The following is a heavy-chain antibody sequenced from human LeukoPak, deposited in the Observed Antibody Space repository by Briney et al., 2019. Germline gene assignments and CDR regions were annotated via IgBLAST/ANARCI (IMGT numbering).Heavy chain of an antibody. CDR1: GGSFSGYY. V-gene: IGHV4-34*01. CDR3: ARGGRVVVVAATPRAFDP. D-gene: IGHD2-15*01. CDR2: INHNGST. Sequence: PSETLSLTCAVYGGSFSGYYWSWIRQPPGKGLEWIGEINHNGSTNYNPSLKSRVTISVDTSKNQFSLKLSSVTAADTAVYYCARGGRVVVVAATPRAFDPWGQGTLVTVSS. J-gene: IGHJ5*02.